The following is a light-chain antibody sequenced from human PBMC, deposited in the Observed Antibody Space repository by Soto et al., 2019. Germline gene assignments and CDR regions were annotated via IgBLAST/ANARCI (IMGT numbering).Light chain of an antibody. CDR1: RSISRN. CDR3: QPHNNWPVVT. CDR2: GAY. V-gene: IGKV3-15*01. Sequence: EMVMTQSPATLSVSPGERVTLSCRASRSISRNLAWYQQKPGQAPRLLIYGAYTRATGIPARFSGSGSGTEFTITINTLQSEDFAMYYCQPHNNWPVVTFGGGTRVEIK. J-gene: IGKJ4*01.